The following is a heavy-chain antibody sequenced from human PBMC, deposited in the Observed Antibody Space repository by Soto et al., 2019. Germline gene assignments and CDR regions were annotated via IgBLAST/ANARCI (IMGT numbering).Heavy chain of an antibody. Sequence: EVQLLESGGGLVQPGGSLRLSCAASGFTFSSLAMGWVRQAPGKGLEWVSGISSTGGTADYADSVKGRFTISRDNSKNQMFLQMSSLRADDTALYYCVKDRWNVAAAEVYDSWGQGALVTVSS. CDR2: ISSTGGTA. CDR3: VKDRWNVAAAEVYDS. CDR1: GFTFSSLA. J-gene: IGHJ4*02. V-gene: IGHV3-23*01. D-gene: IGHD6-13*01.